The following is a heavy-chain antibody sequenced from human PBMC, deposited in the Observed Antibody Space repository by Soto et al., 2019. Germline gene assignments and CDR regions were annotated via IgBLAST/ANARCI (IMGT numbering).Heavy chain of an antibody. J-gene: IGHJ4*02. V-gene: IGHV4-39*02. CDR3: AREYSLAVVAPGY. Sequence: SETLSLTCTVSGGSIGSSSYYWGWIRQPPGKGLEWIGSIYYSGSTYYNPSLKSRVTISVDTSKNTLYLQMNSLKTEDTSVYYCAREYSLAVVAPGYWGQGILVTVSS. D-gene: IGHD3-22*01. CDR2: IYYSGST. CDR1: GGSIGSSSYY.